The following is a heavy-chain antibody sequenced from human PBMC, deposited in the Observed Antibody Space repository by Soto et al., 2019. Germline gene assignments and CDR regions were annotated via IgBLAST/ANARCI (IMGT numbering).Heavy chain of an antibody. CDR2: INPNSGGT. V-gene: IGHV1-2*04. J-gene: IGHJ6*02. D-gene: IGHD2-15*01. CDR1: GYTFTGYY. Sequence: ASVKVSCKASGYTFTGYYMHWVRQAPGQGLEWMGWINPNSGGTNYAQKFQGWVTMTRDTSISTAYMELSRLRSDDTAVYYCARDGYCSGGSCLIFSRARGMDVWG. CDR3: ARDGYCSGGSCLIFSRARGMDV.